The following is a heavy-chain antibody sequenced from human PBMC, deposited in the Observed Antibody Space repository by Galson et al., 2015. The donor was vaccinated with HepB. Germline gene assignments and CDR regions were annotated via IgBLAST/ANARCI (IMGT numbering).Heavy chain of an antibody. CDR2: IIPIFGTA. J-gene: IGHJ5*02. D-gene: IGHD2-2*01. Sequence: SVKVSCKASGGTFSSYAISWVRQAPGQGLEWMGGIIPIFGTANYAQKFQGRVTITADESTSTAYMELSSLRSEDTAVYYCAREPQEYQLLSGWFDPWGQGTLVTVSS. CDR3: AREPQEYQLLSGWFDP. V-gene: IGHV1-69*13. CDR1: GGTFSSYA.